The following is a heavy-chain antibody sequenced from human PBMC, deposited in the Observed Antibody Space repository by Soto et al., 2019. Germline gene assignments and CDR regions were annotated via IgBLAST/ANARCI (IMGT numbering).Heavy chain of an antibody. CDR1: GGSISSYY. D-gene: IGHD3-10*01. CDR3: ARGRWVGELDYYYYYMDV. J-gene: IGHJ6*03. CDR2: IYYSGST. Sequence: SETLSLTCTVSGGSISSYYWSWIRQPPGKGLEWIGYIYYSGSTNYNPSLKSRVTISVDTSKNQFSLKLSSVTAADTAVYYCARGRWVGELDYYYYYMDVWGKGTTVTVSS. V-gene: IGHV4-59*01.